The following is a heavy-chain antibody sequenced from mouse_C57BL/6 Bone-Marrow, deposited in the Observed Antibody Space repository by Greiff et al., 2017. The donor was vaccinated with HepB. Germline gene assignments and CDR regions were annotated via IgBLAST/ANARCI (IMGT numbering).Heavy chain of an antibody. CDR3: AREGIYDYDGGFAY. J-gene: IGHJ3*01. CDR1: GYTFTSYW. V-gene: IGHV1-59*01. Sequence: VQLQQPGAELVRPGTSVKLSCKASGYTFTSYWMHWVKQRPGQGLEWIGVIDPSDSYTNYNQKFKGKATLTVDTSSSTANMQLSSLTSEDSAVYYCAREGIYDYDGGFAYWGQGTLVTVSA. D-gene: IGHD2-4*01. CDR2: IDPSDSYT.